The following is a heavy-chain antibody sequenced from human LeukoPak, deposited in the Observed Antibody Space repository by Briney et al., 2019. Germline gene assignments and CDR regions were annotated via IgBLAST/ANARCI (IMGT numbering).Heavy chain of an antibody. CDR1: GYSFTSYW. V-gene: IGHV5-51*01. J-gene: IGHJ4*02. CDR3: ARHPDLKARHYSSGWWSDY. Sequence: GESLKISCKGSGYSFTSYWIGWVRQMPGKGLEWMGIIYPGDSDTRYSPSFQGQVTISADKSISPAYLQWSSLKASDTAMYYCARHPDLKARHYSSGWWSDYWGQGTLVTVSS. CDR2: IYPGDSDT. D-gene: IGHD6-19*01.